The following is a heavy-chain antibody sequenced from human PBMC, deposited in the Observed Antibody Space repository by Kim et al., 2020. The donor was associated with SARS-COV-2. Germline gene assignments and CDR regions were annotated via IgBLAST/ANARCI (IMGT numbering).Heavy chain of an antibody. CDR3: AREGGMVRGVPDY. D-gene: IGHD3-10*01. CDR2: IWYDGSNK. Sequence: GGSLRLSCAASGFTFSSYGMHWVRQAPGKGLEWVAVIWYDGSNKYYADSVKGRFTISRDNSKNTLYLQMNSLRAEDTAVYYCAREGGMVRGVPDYWGQGTLVTVSS. CDR1: GFTFSSYG. V-gene: IGHV3-33*01. J-gene: IGHJ4*02.